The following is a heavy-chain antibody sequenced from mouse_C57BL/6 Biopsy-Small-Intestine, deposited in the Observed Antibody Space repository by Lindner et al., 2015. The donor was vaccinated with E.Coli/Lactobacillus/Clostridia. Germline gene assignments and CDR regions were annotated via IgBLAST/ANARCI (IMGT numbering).Heavy chain of an antibody. CDR3: TSESADGYSYV. CDR1: GGSFTTYA. Sequence: SVKVSCKASGGSFTTYAFSWVRQAPGQGLEWMGNFIAIYGRPNYAQKFQGRVTITKDDSSDTAYMELSGLRSEDTAMYYCTSESADGYSYVWGRGTLVTVSS. J-gene: IGHJ1*01. V-gene: IGHV1-53*01. D-gene: IGHD2-12*01. CDR2: FIAIYGRP.